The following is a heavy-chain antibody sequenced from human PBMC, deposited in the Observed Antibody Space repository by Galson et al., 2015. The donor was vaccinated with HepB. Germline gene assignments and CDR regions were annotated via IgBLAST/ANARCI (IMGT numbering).Heavy chain of an antibody. V-gene: IGHV3-9*01. CDR3: AKASKGVLRYFDWSSYYYYYYMDV. Sequence: SLRLSCAASGFTFDDYAMHWVRQAPGKGLEWVSGISWNSGSIGYADSVKGRFTISRDNAKNSLYLQMNSLRAEDTALYYCAKASKGVLRYFDWSSYYYYYYMDVWGKGTTVTVSS. D-gene: IGHD3-9*01. CDR1: GFTFDDYA. CDR2: ISWNSGSI. J-gene: IGHJ6*03.